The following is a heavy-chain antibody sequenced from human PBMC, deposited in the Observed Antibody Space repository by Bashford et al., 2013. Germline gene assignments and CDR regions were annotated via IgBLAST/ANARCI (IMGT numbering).Heavy chain of an antibody. Sequence: WVRQAPGQGLEWMGGIIPMFGTANYAQKFQGRVTITADESTSTAYMELSSLRSEDTAVYYCARLLYGDYGGVYYYYYMDVWGKGTTVTVSS. CDR2: IIPMFGTA. D-gene: IGHD4-17*01. CDR3: ARLLYGDYGGVYYYYYMDV. J-gene: IGHJ6*03. V-gene: IGHV1-69*01.